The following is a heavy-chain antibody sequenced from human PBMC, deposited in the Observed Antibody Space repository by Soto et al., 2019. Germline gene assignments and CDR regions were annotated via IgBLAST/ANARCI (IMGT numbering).Heavy chain of an antibody. J-gene: IGHJ4*02. D-gene: IGHD3-3*01. V-gene: IGHV3-74*01. CDR3: ARENYDFWSGYYLDY. CDR1: GITFSTYR. Sequence: GGSLRLSCVVSGITFSTYRMHWVRQAPGKGLVWVSHIKSDGTVTHYTDSVRGRFIISRDNAKNTLFLQMNSLRAEDTAVHYCARENYDFWSGYYLDYWGQGTLVTVSS. CDR2: IKSDGTVT.